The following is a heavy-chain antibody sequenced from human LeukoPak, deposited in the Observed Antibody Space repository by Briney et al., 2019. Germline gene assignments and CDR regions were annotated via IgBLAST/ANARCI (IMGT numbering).Heavy chain of an antibody. D-gene: IGHD6-19*01. Sequence: GGSLRLSCAASGFTFSIYTMNWVRQAPGKGLEWVSSISSGSGSIYYADSVKGRFTISRDNATNSLSLQMNSLGAEDTAVYYCARDVLSGCLDYWGQGTLVTVSS. CDR1: GFTFSIYT. J-gene: IGHJ4*02. V-gene: IGHV3-21*01. CDR2: ISSGSGSI. CDR3: ARDVLSGCLDY.